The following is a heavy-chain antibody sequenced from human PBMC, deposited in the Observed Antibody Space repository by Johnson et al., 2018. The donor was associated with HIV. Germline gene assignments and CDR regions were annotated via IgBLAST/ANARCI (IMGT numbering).Heavy chain of an antibody. Sequence: QMLLVESGGGVVQPGRSLRLSCAASGFTFSSYAMHWVRQAPGKGLEWVAVISYDGSNKYYADSVKGRFTISRDNSKNTLYLQMNSLRAEDTAVYYCARDITAARPCAFDIWGQGTMVTVSS. CDR1: GFTFSSYA. CDR3: ARDITAARPCAFDI. D-gene: IGHD6-6*01. J-gene: IGHJ3*02. CDR2: ISYDGSNK. V-gene: IGHV3-30-3*01.